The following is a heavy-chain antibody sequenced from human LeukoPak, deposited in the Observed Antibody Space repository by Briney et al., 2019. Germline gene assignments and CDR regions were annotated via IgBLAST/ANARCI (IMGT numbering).Heavy chain of an antibody. CDR2: IKQDGSDK. J-gene: IGHJ4*02. D-gene: IGHD3-22*01. CDR1: GFTFTGYW. V-gene: IGHV3-7*01. Sequence: GGSLRLSCAASGFTFTGYWMSWVRQAPGKGLEWVANIKQDGSDKYYVDSVKGRFTISRDNAKNSLYLQMNSLRAGDTAVYYCARDSSGFWFSFDYWGQGTLVTVSS. CDR3: ARDSSGFWFSFDY.